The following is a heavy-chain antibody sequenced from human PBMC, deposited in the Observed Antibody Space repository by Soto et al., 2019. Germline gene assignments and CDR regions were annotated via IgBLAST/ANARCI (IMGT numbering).Heavy chain of an antibody. Sequence: QVQLVESGGGVVQPGRSLRLSCAASGFTFSSYGMHWVRQAPGKGLEWVAVIWYDGTNKYYADSVKGRFTISRDNSKNTLYLQMDSLTAEHTAVYYCARDRGAAAGTRYYYGMDVWGQGTTVTVSS. D-gene: IGHD6-13*01. V-gene: IGHV3-33*01. CDR3: ARDRGAAAGTRYYYGMDV. J-gene: IGHJ6*02. CDR1: GFTFSSYG. CDR2: IWYDGTNK.